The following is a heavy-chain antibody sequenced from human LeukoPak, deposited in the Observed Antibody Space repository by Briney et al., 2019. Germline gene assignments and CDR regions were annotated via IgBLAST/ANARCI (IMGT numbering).Heavy chain of an antibody. D-gene: IGHD1-26*01. Sequence: GGSVRLSCAASGFTFSNAWMSWVRQAPGKGLEWVGRIKSKTDGGTTDYAAPVKGRFTISRDDSKNTLYLQMNSLRAEDTAVYYCARDRKFLSIVGATSYYFDYWGQGTLVTVSS. CDR1: GFTFSNAW. V-gene: IGHV3-15*01. J-gene: IGHJ4*02. CDR2: IKSKTDGGTT. CDR3: ARDRKFLSIVGATSYYFDY.